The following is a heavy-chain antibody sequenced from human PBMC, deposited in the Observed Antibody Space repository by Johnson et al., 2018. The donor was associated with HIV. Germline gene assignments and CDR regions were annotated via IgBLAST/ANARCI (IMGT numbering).Heavy chain of an antibody. J-gene: IGHJ3*02. CDR3: ARARWYLGGGSCYAFDI. V-gene: IGHV3-11*04. CDR1: GFTFSNAW. CDR2: ISSSGSTI. Sequence: QVQLVESGGGLVKPGGSLRLSCAASGFTFSNAWMSWVRQAPGKGLEWVSYISSSGSTIYYADSVKGRFTISRDNAKNSLYLQMNSLRAEDTAVYYCARARWYLGGGSCYAFDIWGQGTMVTVSS. D-gene: IGHD2-15*01.